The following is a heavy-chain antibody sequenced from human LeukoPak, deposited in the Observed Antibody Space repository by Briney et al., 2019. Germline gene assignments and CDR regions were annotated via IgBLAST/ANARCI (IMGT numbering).Heavy chain of an antibody. CDR2: INPDGTST. CDR3: ARDMWGTCDY. CDR1: GFTFSDYW. Sequence: GGSLRLSCAAPGFTFSDYWMHWVRQAPGKGPAWVSRINPDGTSTSYADSVKGRFTISRDNAKNTLYLQISSVRAEDTAVYYCARDMWGTCDYWGQGTVVTVSS. D-gene: IGHD1-14*01. J-gene: IGHJ4*02. V-gene: IGHV3-74*01.